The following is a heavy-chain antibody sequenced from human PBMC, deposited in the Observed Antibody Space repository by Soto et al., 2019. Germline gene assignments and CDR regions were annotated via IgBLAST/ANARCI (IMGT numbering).Heavy chain of an antibody. CDR2: ICACGGTT. CDR3: ANSPKVISPSFDY. J-gene: IGHJ4*02. D-gene: IGHD3-22*01. CDR1: GCTFSSYA. V-gene: IGHV3-23*01. Sequence: GGTLRLSWVASGCTFSSYALNWVRQAPGRGLEWVSAICACGGTTYYADSVTGRFTISRDNSKNTLFLQMNSLRAEDPAIYSCANSPKVISPSFDYWGQGSLVTVSS.